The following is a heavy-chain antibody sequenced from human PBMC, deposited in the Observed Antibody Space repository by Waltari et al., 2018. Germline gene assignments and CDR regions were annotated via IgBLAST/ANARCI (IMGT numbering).Heavy chain of an antibody. Sequence: QLQLQESGPGLVKPSGTLSLTCVVSGDSMTSSDCWSWVRQSPGKGLEWIGQVRSERSNYNPSFAGRVVISLDTSVNQFSLKILSVTAGDTAVYYCARDRGRGLYLDSWGQGILVTVSP. D-gene: IGHD2-15*01. CDR2: VRSERS. J-gene: IGHJ4*02. CDR1: GDSMTSSDC. CDR3: ARDRGRGLYLDS. V-gene: IGHV4-4*02.